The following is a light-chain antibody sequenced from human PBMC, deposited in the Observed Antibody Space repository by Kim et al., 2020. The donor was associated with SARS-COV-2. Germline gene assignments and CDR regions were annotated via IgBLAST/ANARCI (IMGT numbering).Light chain of an antibody. Sequence: NFMLTQPHSVSESPGKTVTISCTRSSGSIASNYVQWYQQRPGSAPTTVIYEDNQRPSGVPDRFSGSIDSSSNSASLTISGLKTEDEADYYCQSYDSISRWVFGGGTQLTVL. CDR2: EDN. CDR3: QSYDSISRWV. V-gene: IGLV6-57*04. CDR1: SGSIASNY. J-gene: IGLJ3*02.